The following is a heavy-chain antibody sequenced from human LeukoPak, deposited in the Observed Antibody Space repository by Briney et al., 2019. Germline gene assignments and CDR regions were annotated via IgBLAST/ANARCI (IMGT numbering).Heavy chain of an antibody. V-gene: IGHV3-9*01. CDR2: ISWNSGSI. CDR3: AKDAKGQWLVPFPDY. Sequence: GGSLRLSCAASGFTFDDYAMHWVRQAPGKGLEWVSGISWNSGSIGYADSVKGRFTISRDNAKNSLYLQMNSLRAEDTALYYCAKDAKGQWLVPFPDYWGQGTLVTVSS. J-gene: IGHJ4*02. D-gene: IGHD6-19*01. CDR1: GFTFDDYA.